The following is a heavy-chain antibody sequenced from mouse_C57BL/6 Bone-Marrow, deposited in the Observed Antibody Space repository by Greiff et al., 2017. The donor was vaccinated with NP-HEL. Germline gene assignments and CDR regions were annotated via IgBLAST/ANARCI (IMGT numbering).Heavy chain of an antibody. J-gene: IGHJ3*01. Sequence: QVQLQQSGAELVKPGASVKLSCKASGYTSTSYWMQWVKQRPGQGLEWIGEIDPSDSYTNYNQKFKGKATLTVDTSSSTAYMQLSSLTSEDSAVYYCARENYGRMFAYWGQGTLVTVSA. CDR1: GYTSTSYW. V-gene: IGHV1-50*01. CDR3: ARENYGRMFAY. CDR2: IDPSDSYT. D-gene: IGHD1-1*01.